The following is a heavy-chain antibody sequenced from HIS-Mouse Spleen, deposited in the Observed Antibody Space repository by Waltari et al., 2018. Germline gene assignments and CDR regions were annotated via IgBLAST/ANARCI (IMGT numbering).Heavy chain of an antibody. CDR2: SSWNSGSI. J-gene: IGHJ5*02. D-gene: IGHD4-4*01. Sequence: EVQLVESGGGLVQPGRSLRLSCAASGFTFDDYAMHWVRQAPGKGLEWASGSSWNSGSIGYADSVKGRFTISRDNAKNSLYLQMNSLRAEDTALYYCAKDGNYLHDYSNYGAEGFWTNWFDPWGQGTLVTVSS. V-gene: IGHV3-9*01. CDR1: GFTFDDYA. CDR3: AKDGNYLHDYSNYGAEGFWTNWFDP.